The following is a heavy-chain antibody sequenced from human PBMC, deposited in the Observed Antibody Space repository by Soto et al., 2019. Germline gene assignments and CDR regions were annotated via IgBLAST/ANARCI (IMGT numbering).Heavy chain of an antibody. V-gene: IGHV3-7*01. J-gene: IGHJ6*02. Sequence: WGSLRLSCVASGFTFTNFWMSWVRQAPGKGLEWVANIKGDGREKRYVDSVKGRFTISRDNAKNSVYLQMNSLRVEDTALYYCGRDEVRNGVGVWGPGTTVTVS. CDR2: IKGDGREK. CDR3: GRDEVRNGVGV. CDR1: GFTFTNFW.